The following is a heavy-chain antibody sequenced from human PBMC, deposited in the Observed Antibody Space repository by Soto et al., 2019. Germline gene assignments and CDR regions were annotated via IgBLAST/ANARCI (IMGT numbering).Heavy chain of an antibody. J-gene: IGHJ4*02. D-gene: IGHD5-18*01. V-gene: IGHV4-31*03. CDR1: GGSISSGGYY. CDR2: IYYSGST. CDR3: FREYSNTQRALYY. Sequence: SETLSLTCTVSGGSISSGGYYWSWVRQHPGKDREWIRYIYYSGSTYYNPSLKSRLTISVDTSKNQFSLKLSSVTAADTAVYYCFREYSNTQRALYYRGQGTLVTVSS.